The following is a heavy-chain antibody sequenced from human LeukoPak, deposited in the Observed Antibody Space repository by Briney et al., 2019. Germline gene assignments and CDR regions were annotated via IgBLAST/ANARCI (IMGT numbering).Heavy chain of an antibody. D-gene: IGHD5-12*01. CDR1: GGSIRSSSYY. J-gene: IGHJ4*02. V-gene: IGHV4-39*07. CDR2: IYYTGST. CDR3: ARVSGYDWESFYDY. Sequence: SETLSLTCTVSGGSIRSSSYYWGWIRQPPGKGLQWIGNIYYTGSTFYNPSLKSRVTISVDTSKNHFSLKLSSVTAADTAVYYCARVSGYDWESFYDYWGQGTLVTVSS.